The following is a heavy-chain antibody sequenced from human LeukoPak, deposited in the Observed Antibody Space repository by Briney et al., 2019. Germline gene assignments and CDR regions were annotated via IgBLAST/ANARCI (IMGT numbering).Heavy chain of an antibody. CDR1: GGSVSSYY. J-gene: IGHJ4*02. D-gene: IGHD2-15*01. Sequence: SETLSLTCTVSGGSVSSYYWSWIRQPPGKGLEWIGYIYYSGSTDSYPSLKSRVTISVDTSKNQFSLKLSSVTAADTAVYYCARTYCSGGSCPFDYWGQGTLVTVSS. CDR3: ARTYCSGGSCPFDY. V-gene: IGHV4-59*08. CDR2: IYYSGST.